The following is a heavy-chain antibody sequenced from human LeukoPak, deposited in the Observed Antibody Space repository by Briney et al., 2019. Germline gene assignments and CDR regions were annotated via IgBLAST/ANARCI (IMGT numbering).Heavy chain of an antibody. D-gene: IGHD6-6*01. J-gene: IGHJ5*02. Sequence: GASVKVSCKASGYTLTSYGISWVRQAPGQGLEWMGWISAYNGNTNYAQKLQGRVTMTTDTSTSTAYMELRSLRSDDTAVYYCARDLSIAARGWFDPWGQGTLVTVSS. CDR2: ISAYNGNT. CDR1: GYTLTSYG. CDR3: ARDLSIAARGWFDP. V-gene: IGHV1-18*01.